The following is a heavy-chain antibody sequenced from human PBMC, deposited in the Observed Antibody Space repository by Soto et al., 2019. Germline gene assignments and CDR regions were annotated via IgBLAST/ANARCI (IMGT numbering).Heavy chain of an antibody. CDR2: IIPLFGRA. J-gene: IGHJ4*02. Sequence: SVKVSCRVSGGTFSNHVISWVRQAPGQGLEWMGGIIPLFGRANYAQKFQGRVTITADESTSTAYMELSSLRSEDTAVYYCARDGTLYDTSAYYYLYWGQGTLVTXSS. CDR3: ARDGTLYDTSAYYYLY. D-gene: IGHD3-22*01. V-gene: IGHV1-69*13. CDR1: GGTFSNHV.